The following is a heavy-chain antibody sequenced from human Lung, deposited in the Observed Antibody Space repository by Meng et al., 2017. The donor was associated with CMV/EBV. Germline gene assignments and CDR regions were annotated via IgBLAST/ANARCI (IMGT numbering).Heavy chain of an antibody. CDR3: ARGSRSSELLTFQFAFDI. CDR2: IIPIFGTA. V-gene: IGHV1-69*05. CDR1: GGTFSSYA. Sequence: SXXVSXKASGGTFSSYAISWVRQAPGQGLEWMGGIIPIFGTANYAQKFQGRVTITTDESTSTAYMELSSLRSEDTAVYYCARGSRSSELLTFQFAFDIWGQGXMVTVSS. D-gene: IGHD2-15*01. J-gene: IGHJ3*02.